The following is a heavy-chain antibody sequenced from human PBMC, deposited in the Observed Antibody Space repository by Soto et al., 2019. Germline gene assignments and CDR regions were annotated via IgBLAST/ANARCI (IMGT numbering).Heavy chain of an antibody. CDR1: GFTFSTYN. V-gene: IGHV3-48*01. Sequence: GGSLRLSCAASGFTFSTYNMNWVRQAPGKGLEWVSYISDSSSTIHYADSVKGRFTISRDNAKNSLYLQMNSLRAEDTAVYYCARDDYPYYDDSSGYHFDYWGQGTLVTVSS. D-gene: IGHD3-22*01. CDR2: ISDSSSTI. J-gene: IGHJ4*02. CDR3: ARDDYPYYDDSSGYHFDY.